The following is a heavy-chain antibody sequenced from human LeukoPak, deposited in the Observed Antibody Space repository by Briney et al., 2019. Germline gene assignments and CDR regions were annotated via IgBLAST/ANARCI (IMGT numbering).Heavy chain of an antibody. CDR2: ISSSSSHT. Sequence: GGSLTLSCAASGFSFSDYYMTWIRQAPGKGLEWLSYISSSSSHTDSADSVKGRFTISRDNAKNSLSLQVNSLRADDTAVYYCARVGSIAAAGTPDYWGQGTLVTVSS. J-gene: IGHJ4*02. V-gene: IGHV3-11*06. D-gene: IGHD6-13*01. CDR3: ARVGSIAAAGTPDY. CDR1: GFSFSDYY.